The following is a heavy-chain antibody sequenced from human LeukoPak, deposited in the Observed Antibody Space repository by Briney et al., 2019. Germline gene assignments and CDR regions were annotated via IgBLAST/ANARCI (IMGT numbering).Heavy chain of an antibody. V-gene: IGHV1-18*01. J-gene: IGHJ4*02. CDR2: ISAYNGNT. CDR1: GYTFTSYG. Sequence: ASVKVSCKASGYTFTSYGISWVRQAPGQGLEWMGWISAYNGNTDYAQKLQGRVTMTTDTSTSTAYMELRSLRSDDTAVYYCARDLEPVVVTAKRGFDYWGQGPLVTVSS. CDR3: ARDLEPVVVTAKRGFDY. D-gene: IGHD2-21*02.